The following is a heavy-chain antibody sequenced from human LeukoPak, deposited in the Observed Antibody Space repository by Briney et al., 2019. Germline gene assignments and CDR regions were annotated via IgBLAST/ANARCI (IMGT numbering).Heavy chain of an antibody. V-gene: IGHV1-2*02. CDR3: ARGQSLNDY. CDR1: GYTFTEYY. Sequence: ASVTVSCKASGYTFTEYYMHWVRQAPGQGLEWMGWINPNSGGANHAEKFQGRVTMTRDTSISTAYMELSRLRYDDTALYYCARGQSLNDYWGQGTLVTVSS. CDR2: INPNSGGA. J-gene: IGHJ4*02.